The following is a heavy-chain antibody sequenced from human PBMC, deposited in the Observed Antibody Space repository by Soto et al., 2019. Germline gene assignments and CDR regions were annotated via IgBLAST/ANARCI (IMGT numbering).Heavy chain of an antibody. CDR2: ISAYNGNT. Sequence: QVQLVQSGAEVKKPGASVKVSCKASGYTFTSYGISWVRQAPGQGLEWMGGISAYNGNTNYAQKLQGRVTMTTDTPTSTAYMELRSLSSDDTAVYYCARDGELWFGDLNWFDPWGQGTLVTVSS. V-gene: IGHV1-18*01. CDR1: GYTFTSYG. CDR3: ARDGELWFGDLNWFDP. D-gene: IGHD3-10*01. J-gene: IGHJ5*02.